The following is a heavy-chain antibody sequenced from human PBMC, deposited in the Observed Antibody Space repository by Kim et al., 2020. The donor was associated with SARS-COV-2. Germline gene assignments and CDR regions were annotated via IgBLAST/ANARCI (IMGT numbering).Heavy chain of an antibody. D-gene: IGHD6-13*01. J-gene: IGHJ4*02. CDR3: GKGKRAAGTGGLGY. V-gene: IGHV3-30*02. Sequence: ADAVKGRFTVSRDNSKNTLYLQMSSLRAEDTAVYYCGKGKRAAGTGGLGYWGQGTLVTVSS.